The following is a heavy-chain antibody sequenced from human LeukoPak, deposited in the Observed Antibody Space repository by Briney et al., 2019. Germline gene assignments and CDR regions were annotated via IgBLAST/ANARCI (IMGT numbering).Heavy chain of an antibody. J-gene: IGHJ4*02. CDR1: GFTFSDYY. D-gene: IGHD3-10*01. CDR3: ARDGHAYGHGSPHY. CDR2: ISSSGSTK. V-gene: IGHV3-11*01. Sequence: PWGSLRLSCAASGFTFSDYYMSWIRQAPGKRLEWVSYISSSGSTKYYADSVKGRFTISRDNAKNSYLQMKSLSAEDTAVYYCARDGHAYGHGSPHYWGQGTLVTVSS.